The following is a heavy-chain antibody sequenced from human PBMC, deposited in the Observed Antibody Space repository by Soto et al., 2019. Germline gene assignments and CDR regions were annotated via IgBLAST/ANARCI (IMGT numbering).Heavy chain of an antibody. CDR1: GGSISSYY. CDR2: IYYSGST. J-gene: IGHJ4*02. CDR3: ARKHDS. V-gene: IGHV4-59*08. Sequence: QVQLQESGPGLVKPSETLSLTCTVSGGSISSYYWSWIRQPPGKGLEWMGYIYYSGSTNYNPSLKSRVSISVDTSKNQFSLKLSSVTAATTAVYYSARKHDSWGQGTLVTVSS.